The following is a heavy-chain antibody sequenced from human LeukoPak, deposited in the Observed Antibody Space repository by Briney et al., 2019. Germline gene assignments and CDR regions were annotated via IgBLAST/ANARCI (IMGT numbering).Heavy chain of an antibody. CDR2: INPIFGTA. CDR3: VMRYCSTTNCYAFDY. J-gene: IGHJ4*02. D-gene: IGHD2-2*01. CDR1: GYTFTGYY. Sequence: SVKVSCKASGYTFTGYYMHWVRQAPGQGLEWMGGINPIFGTANYEQKFQGRVTITADESTSTAYMELSSLSSEDTAVFYCVMRYCSTTNCYAFDYWGQGTLVTVSS. V-gene: IGHV1-69*13.